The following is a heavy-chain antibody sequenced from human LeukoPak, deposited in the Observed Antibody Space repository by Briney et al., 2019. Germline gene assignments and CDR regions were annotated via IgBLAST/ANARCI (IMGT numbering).Heavy chain of an antibody. Sequence: SETLSLTCTVSGGSISSSSYYWGWIRQPPGKGLEWIGSIYYSGSTYYNPSLESRVTISVDTSKNQFSLKLSSVTAADTAVYYCARVVVVTAMIDYWGQGTLVTVSS. CDR2: IYYSGST. CDR1: GGSISSSSYY. CDR3: ARVVVVTAMIDY. J-gene: IGHJ4*02. V-gene: IGHV4-39*07. D-gene: IGHD2-21*02.